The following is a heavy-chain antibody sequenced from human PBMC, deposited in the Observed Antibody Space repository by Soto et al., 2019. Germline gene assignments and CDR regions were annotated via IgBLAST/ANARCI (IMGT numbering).Heavy chain of an antibody. CDR3: AREGAASGSWWAKWFDP. Sequence: SETLSLTCTVSCGSISTYYWSWIRQPPGKGLEWIGYIYYSGSTNYNPSLKSRVTISVDTSKNQFSLKLSSVTAADTAVYYCAREGAASGSWWAKWFDPWGQGTLGTV. CDR1: CGSISTYY. CDR2: IYYSGST. V-gene: IGHV4-59*01. D-gene: IGHD6-13*01. J-gene: IGHJ5*02.